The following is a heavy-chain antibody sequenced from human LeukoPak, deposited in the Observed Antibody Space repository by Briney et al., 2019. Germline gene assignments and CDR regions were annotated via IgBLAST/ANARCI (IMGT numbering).Heavy chain of an antibody. J-gene: IGHJ4*02. CDR2: ISSNGGST. CDR3: ARRAGSNWYMDY. D-gene: IGHD6-13*01. Sequence: GGSLRLSCAASGFTFSSFAMHWVRQAPGKGLEYVSAISSNGGSTYYANSVKGRFTISGDNSKNTLYLQMGSLRVEDMAVYYCARRAGSNWYMDYWGQGTLVTVSS. V-gene: IGHV3-64*01. CDR1: GFTFSSFA.